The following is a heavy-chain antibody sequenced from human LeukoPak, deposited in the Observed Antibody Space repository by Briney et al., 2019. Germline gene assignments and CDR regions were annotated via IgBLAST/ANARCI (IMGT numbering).Heavy chain of an antibody. D-gene: IGHD2-2*01. V-gene: IGHV3-30*02. J-gene: IGHJ3*02. CDR3: AKPRYCSSTSCSRTLALLSAFDI. Sequence: PGGSLRLSCAASGFTFSSYGMHWVRQAPGKGLEWVAVIWYDGGNKYYADSVKGRFTISRDNSKNTLYLQMNSLRAEDTAVYYCAKPRYCSSTSCSRTLALLSAFDIWGQGTMVTVSS. CDR2: IWYDGGNK. CDR1: GFTFSSYG.